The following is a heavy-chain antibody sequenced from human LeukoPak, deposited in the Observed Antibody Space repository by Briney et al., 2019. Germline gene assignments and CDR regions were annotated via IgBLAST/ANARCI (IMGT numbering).Heavy chain of an antibody. Sequence: GGSLLLFCVAYGFTFSISGIDWVRQAPGKGMEWVAVVSSDGSIKYNADSVKGRFTISRDTSKNTVYLQMNSLGAEDTAFYYCARGYSSSWLGYFDYWGQGTLVTVSS. J-gene: IGHJ4*02. V-gene: IGHV3-30*03. CDR1: GFTFSISG. CDR2: VSSDGSIK. CDR3: ARGYSSSWLGYFDY. D-gene: IGHD6-13*01.